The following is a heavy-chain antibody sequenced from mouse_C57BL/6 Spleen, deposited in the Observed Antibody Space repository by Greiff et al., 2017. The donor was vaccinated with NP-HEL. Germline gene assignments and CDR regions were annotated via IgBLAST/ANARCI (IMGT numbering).Heavy chain of an antibody. CDR1: GYAFSSSW. D-gene: IGHD1-1*01. CDR3: ARTLTTVVGDWYFDV. CDR2: IYPGDGDT. Sequence: QVQLQQSGPELVKPGASVKISCKASGYAFSSSWMNWVKQRPGKGLEWIGRIYPGDGDTNYNGKFKGKATLTADKSSSTAYMQLSSLTSEDSAVYFCARTLTTVVGDWYFDVWGTGTTVTVSS. V-gene: IGHV1-82*01. J-gene: IGHJ1*03.